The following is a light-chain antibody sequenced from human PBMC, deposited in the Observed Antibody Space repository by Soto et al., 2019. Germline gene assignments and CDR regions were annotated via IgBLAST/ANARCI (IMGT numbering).Light chain of an antibody. V-gene: IGKV4-1*01. CDR2: WAS. J-gene: IGKJ1*01. CDR3: QQYYSTVVT. Sequence: DIVMTQSPDSLAVSLGERATINCKSSQSVLYSSNNKNYLAWYQQKPGQPPKLLIYWASTRESGVPDRFSGSGSGTDFTLTISSLQAEDVAVYYCQQYYSTVVTFGQGTKVGIK. CDR1: QSVLYSSNNKNY.